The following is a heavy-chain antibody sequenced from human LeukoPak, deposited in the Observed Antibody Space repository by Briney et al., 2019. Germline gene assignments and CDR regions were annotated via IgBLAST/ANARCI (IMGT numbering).Heavy chain of an antibody. CDR2: ISSSGSSI. J-gene: IGHJ4*02. CDR3: ARDRLFGKLPDY. CDR1: GFTFSRYE. D-gene: IGHD2-21*01. Sequence: GESLSLSCAASGFTFSRYEMNWVRQAPEEGLEWISYISSSGSSISYADSVTGRFTISRDNAKNSLNLQMNSLRAEDTAVYYCARDRLFGKLPDYWGQGTLVTVSS. V-gene: IGHV3-48*03.